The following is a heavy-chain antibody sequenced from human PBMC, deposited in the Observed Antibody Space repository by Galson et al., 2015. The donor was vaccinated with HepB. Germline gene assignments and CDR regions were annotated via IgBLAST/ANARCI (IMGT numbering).Heavy chain of an antibody. J-gene: IGHJ3*02. CDR1: GYTFTGYY. CDR2: INPNSGGT. V-gene: IGHV1-2*02. CDR3: ARDRVSCGSGGSCYPVEAFDI. Sequence: SVKVSCKASGYTFTGYYMHWVRQAPGQGLEWMGWINPNSGGTNYAQKFQGRVTMTRDTSISTAYMELSRLRSDDTAVYYCARDRVSCGSGGSCYPVEAFDIWGQGTMVTVSP. D-gene: IGHD2-15*01.